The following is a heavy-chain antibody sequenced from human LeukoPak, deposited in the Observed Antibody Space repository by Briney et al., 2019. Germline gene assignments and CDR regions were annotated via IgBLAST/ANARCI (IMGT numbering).Heavy chain of an antibody. V-gene: IGHV1-2*02. CDR3: ARANFPYCSSTTCLFDY. CDR2: INPNDGDT. J-gene: IGHJ4*02. CDR1: GYTFTDYY. D-gene: IGHD2-2*01. Sequence: ASVKVSCKASGYTFTDYYMRWVRQAPGQGFEWMGWINPNDGDTNYAQKFQGRVTMTRDTSISTAHMEVSRLRSDDTAVYYCARANFPYCSSTTCLFDYWGQGTLVTVSS.